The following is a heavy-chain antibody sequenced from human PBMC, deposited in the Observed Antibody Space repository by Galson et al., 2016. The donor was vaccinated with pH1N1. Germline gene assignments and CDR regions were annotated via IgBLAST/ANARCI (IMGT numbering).Heavy chain of an antibody. D-gene: IGHD6-13*01. CDR3: VRAIGGAASY. CDR2: IKQDGSEI. V-gene: IGHV3-7*01. Sequence: SLRLSCAASGFSFSDYWISWVRQAPGKGLEWVANIKQDGSEIYYVDSVKGRCTISRDNAKSSVSLQMNSLRVEDTGVYYCVRAIGGAASYWGQGTLVTVSS. CDR1: GFSFSDYW. J-gene: IGHJ4*02.